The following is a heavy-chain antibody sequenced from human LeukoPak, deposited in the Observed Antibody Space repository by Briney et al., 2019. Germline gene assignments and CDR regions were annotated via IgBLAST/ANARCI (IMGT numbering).Heavy chain of an antibody. V-gene: IGHV4-4*07. CDR2: IYTSGST. Sequence: KPSETLSPTRCVAGGSISSYYWRWIRQPAGKGLEWIGRIYTSGSTNYNPSLKTRVTMSVNMSKHQSSLKLNSVTTTHTAVYYCARDRYSYDSSSYRFDYWGRGNVVPVSS. J-gene: IGHJ4*02. D-gene: IGHD3-22*01. CDR3: ARDRYSYDSSSYRFDY. CDR1: GGSISSYY.